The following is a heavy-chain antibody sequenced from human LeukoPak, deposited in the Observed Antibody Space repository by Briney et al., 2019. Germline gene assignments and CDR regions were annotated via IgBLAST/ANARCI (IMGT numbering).Heavy chain of an antibody. CDR1: GGSISSYY. CDR2: IYYSGTT. V-gene: IGHV4-59*01. Sequence: SETLSLTCTVSGGSISSYYWSWIRQPPGKGLEWIGYIYYSGTTTYNPSLTGRVTISVDTSKNQVSLKLSSVTTADTAVYYCARVGGANSPFGYWGQGTLVTVSS. D-gene: IGHD4-23*01. J-gene: IGHJ4*02. CDR3: ARVGGANSPFGY.